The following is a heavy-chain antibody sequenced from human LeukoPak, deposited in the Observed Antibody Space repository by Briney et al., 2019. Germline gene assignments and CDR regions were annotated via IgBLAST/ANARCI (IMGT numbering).Heavy chain of an antibody. CDR2: IKQDGSEK. J-gene: IGHJ4*02. D-gene: IGHD3-22*01. CDR3: ARGGVGGYYDSSGYS. Sequence: GGSLRLSCAASGFTFSNHWMSWVRQAPGKGLEWVANIKQDGSEKYYVDSVKGRFTISRDNAKNSLYLQMNSLRAEDTAVYYCARGGVGGYYDSSGYSWGQGILVTVSS. CDR1: GFTFSNHW. V-gene: IGHV3-7*01.